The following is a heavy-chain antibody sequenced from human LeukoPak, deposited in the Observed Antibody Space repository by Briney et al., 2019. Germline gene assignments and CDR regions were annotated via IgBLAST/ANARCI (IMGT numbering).Heavy chain of an antibody. J-gene: IGHJ4*02. CDR2: ISGSGGST. CDR1: GFTFSSYS. CDR3: AKNIRSSTMYFDY. D-gene: IGHD2-2*01. Sequence: GGSLRLSCAASGFTFSSYSMNWVRQAPGKGLEWVSAISGSGGSTYYADSVKGRFTISRDNSKNTLYLQMNSLRAEDTAVYYCAKNIRSSTMYFDYWGQGTLVTVSS. V-gene: IGHV3-23*01.